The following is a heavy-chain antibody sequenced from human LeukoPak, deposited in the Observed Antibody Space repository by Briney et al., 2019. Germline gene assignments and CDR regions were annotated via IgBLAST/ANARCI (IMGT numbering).Heavy chain of an antibody. J-gene: IGHJ5*02. CDR3: AKDREVYSSSWHGGNWFDP. CDR1: GFTFSSYA. D-gene: IGHD6-13*01. V-gene: IGHV3-23*01. CDR2: ISGSGGST. Sequence: GGSLGLSCAASGFTFSSYAMSWVRQAPGKGLEWVSAISGSGGSTYYADSVKGRFTISRDNSKNTLYLQMNSLRAEDTAVYYCAKDREVYSSSWHGGNWFDPWGQGTLVTVSS.